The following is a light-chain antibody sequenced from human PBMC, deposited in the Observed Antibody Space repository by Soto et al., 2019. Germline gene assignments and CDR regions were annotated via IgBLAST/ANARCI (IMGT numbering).Light chain of an antibody. CDR1: QRVSSDY. CDR2: GAS. Sequence: EIVLTQSPGTLSLSPGERATLSCRASQRVSSDYLAWYQQKPGQAPRLLIYGASSRATDIPDRFSGRGSGTDFTLTVSSLEPEDFAVYYCQQYGSSPQTFGQGTTVEIK. CDR3: QQYGSSPQT. J-gene: IGKJ1*01. V-gene: IGKV3-20*01.